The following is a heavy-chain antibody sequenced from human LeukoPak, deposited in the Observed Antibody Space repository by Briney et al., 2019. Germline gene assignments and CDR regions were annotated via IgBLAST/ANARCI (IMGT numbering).Heavy chain of an antibody. CDR1: GFTFDVYA. V-gene: IGHV3-9*01. J-gene: IGHJ3*02. D-gene: IGHD6-19*01. CDR2: ISWDSDSI. Sequence: GGSLRLSCAASGFTFDVYAMHWVRQAPGKGLEWVSGISWDSDSIGYADSVKGRFTISRDNAKNSLYLQMNSLRPEDTAFYYCAKDIKTVAGKDAFDIWGQGTMVTVSS. CDR3: AKDIKTVAGKDAFDI.